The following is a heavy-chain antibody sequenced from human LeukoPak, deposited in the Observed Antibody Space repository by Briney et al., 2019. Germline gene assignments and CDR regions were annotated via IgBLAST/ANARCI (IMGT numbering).Heavy chain of an antibody. CDR1: GFTFNSRA. J-gene: IGHJ4*02. CDR2: ISGSGGST. V-gene: IGHV3-23*01. CDR3: AKDLSYYLTEFDY. D-gene: IGHD1-26*01. Sequence: GGSLRLSCAASGFTFNSRAMSWVRQAPGKGLEWDSAISGSGGSTYYADSVKGRFTISRDNSRNTLYLQMNSLRAEDTAVYYCAKDLSYYLTEFDYWGQGTLVTVSS.